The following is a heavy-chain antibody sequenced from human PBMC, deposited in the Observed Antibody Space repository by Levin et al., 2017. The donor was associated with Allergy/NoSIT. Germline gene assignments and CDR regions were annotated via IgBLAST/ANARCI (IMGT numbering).Heavy chain of an antibody. Sequence: GESLKISCKTSGYTFTSHEINWVRQATGQGLEWMGWMNPNSGNTNYAQKFQGRVTLTRDTSKSTAYMELSSLTSEDTVMYYCARWGQLGYNDMDVWGQGTTVTVSS. CDR1: GYTFTSHE. CDR3: ARWGQLGYNDMDV. V-gene: IGHV1-8*01. CDR2: MNPNSGNT. D-gene: IGHD5-12*01. J-gene: IGHJ6*02.